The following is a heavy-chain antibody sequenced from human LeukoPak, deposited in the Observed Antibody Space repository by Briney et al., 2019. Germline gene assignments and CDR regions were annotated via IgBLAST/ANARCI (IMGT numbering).Heavy chain of an antibody. V-gene: IGHV6-1*01. D-gene: IGHD6-19*01. Sequence: SQTLSPTFAISGDSVSSNSAAWNWIRQSPSRGLEWLGRTYYRSKWYNDYAVSVKSRITINPDTSKNQFSLQLNSVTPEDTAVYYCALSSGWDLGMDVWGQGTTVTVSS. J-gene: IGHJ6*02. CDR1: GDSVSSNSAA. CDR2: TYYRSKWYN. CDR3: ALSSGWDLGMDV.